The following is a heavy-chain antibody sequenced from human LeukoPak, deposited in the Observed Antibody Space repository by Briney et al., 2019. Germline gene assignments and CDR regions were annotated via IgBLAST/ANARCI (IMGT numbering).Heavy chain of an antibody. CDR1: GFTFSSYG. D-gene: IGHD6-19*01. Sequence: PGGSLRLSCAASGFTFSSYGMHWVRQAPGKGLEWVAVISYDGSNKYYADSVKGRFTISRDNSKNTLYLQMNSLRVEDTAVYHCATNAGQWLVPFDYWGQGTLVTVSS. CDR2: ISYDGSNK. CDR3: ATNAGQWLVPFDY. V-gene: IGHV3-30*03. J-gene: IGHJ4*02.